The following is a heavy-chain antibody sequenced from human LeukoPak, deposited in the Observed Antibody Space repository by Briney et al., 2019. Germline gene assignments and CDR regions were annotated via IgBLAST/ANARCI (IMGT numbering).Heavy chain of an antibody. CDR2: IIPIFGTA. J-gene: IGHJ6*03. CDR1: GGTFSSYA. Sequence: GASVKVSCKASGGTFSSYAISWVRQAPGQGLEWMGGIIPIFGTANYAQKFQGRVTITTDESTSTAYMELSSLRAEDTAVYYCAKTQLVGYYYYMDVWGKGTTVTVSS. D-gene: IGHD6-6*01. V-gene: IGHV1-69*05. CDR3: AKTQLVGYYYYMDV.